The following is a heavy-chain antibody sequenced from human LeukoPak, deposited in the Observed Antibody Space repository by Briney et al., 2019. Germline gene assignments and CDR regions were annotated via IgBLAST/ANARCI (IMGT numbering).Heavy chain of an antibody. V-gene: IGHV4-34*01. J-gene: IGHJ4*02. CDR2: INHSGST. CDR3: AGTPISGNDY. D-gene: IGHD4-23*01. CDR1: GGSFSGYY. Sequence: PSETLSLTCAVYGGSFSGYYWSWIRQPPGKGLEWIGEINHSGSTNYNPSLKSRVTISVDTPKNQFSLKLSSVTAADTAVYYCAGTPISGNDYWGQGTLVTVSS.